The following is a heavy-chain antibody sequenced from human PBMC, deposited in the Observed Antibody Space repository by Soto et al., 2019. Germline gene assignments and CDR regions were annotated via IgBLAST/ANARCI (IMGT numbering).Heavy chain of an antibody. J-gene: IGHJ4*02. CDR1: GYTFTSYD. CDR2: INAGNGNT. D-gene: IGHD1-20*01. CDR3: ASDKITGILDY. V-gene: IGHV1-3*05. Sequence: QVQLVQSGAEEKKPGASVKVSCKASGYTFTSYDMHWVRQAPGQRLEWMGWINAGNGNTKYSQKFQGRVTITRDTTASTAYMELSSLSSEDTAVYYCASDKITGILDYWGQGTLVTVSS.